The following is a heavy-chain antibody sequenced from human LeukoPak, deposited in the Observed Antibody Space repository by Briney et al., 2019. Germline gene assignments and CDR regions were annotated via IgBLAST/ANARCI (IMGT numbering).Heavy chain of an antibody. CDR1: GYTFTGYY. CDR3: ARSGSEYSSSSFDY. V-gene: IGHV1-2*04. D-gene: IGHD6-6*01. Sequence: ASVKVSCKASGYTFTGYYMHWVRQAPGQGLEWMGWINPNSGGTNYAQKFQGWVTMTRDTSISTAYMELSRLRSDDTAMYYCARSGSEYSSSSFDYWGQGTLVTVSS. J-gene: IGHJ4*02. CDR2: INPNSGGT.